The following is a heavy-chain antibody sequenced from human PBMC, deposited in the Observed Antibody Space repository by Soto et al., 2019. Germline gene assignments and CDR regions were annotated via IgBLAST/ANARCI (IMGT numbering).Heavy chain of an antibody. CDR2: IVVGSGNT. V-gene: IGHV1-58*01. J-gene: IGHJ4*02. CDR1: GFTFTSSA. CDR3: AARTYYDFWSGYRFFDY. D-gene: IGHD3-3*01. Sequence: SVKVSCKASGFTFTSSAVQWVRQARGQRLEWIGWIVVGSGNTNYAQKFQERVTITRDMSTSTAYMELSSLRSEDTAVYYCAARTYYDFWSGYRFFDYWGQGTMVTVYS.